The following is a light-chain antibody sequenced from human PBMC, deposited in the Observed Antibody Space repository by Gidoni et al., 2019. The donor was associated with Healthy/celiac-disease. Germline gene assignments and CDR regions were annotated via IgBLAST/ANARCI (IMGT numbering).Light chain of an antibody. J-gene: IGKJ3*01. CDR1: QDISNY. V-gene: IGKV1-33*01. CDR2: DAS. Sequence: DIQMTQSPSSLFASVGDRVTITCQASQDISNYLNWYQQKPGKAPKLLIYDASNLETGVPSRFSGSGSGTDFTFTISSLQPEDIETYYCQQYDNLLFTFGPGTKVDIK. CDR3: QQYDNLLFT.